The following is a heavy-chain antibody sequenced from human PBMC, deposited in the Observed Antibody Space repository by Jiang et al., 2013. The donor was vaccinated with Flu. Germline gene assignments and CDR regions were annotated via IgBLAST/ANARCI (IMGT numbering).Heavy chain of an antibody. D-gene: IGHD6-19*01. Sequence: QTLSLTCAISGDSVSSNSAAWNWIRQSPSRGLEWLGRTYYRSKWYNDYAVSVKSRITINPDTSKNQFSLQLNSVTPEDTAVYYCARGGIWQQLASYSSGWYEGPRYFDYWGQGTLVTVSS. CDR2: TYYRSKWYN. CDR1: GDSVSSNSAA. CDR3: ARGGIWQQLASYSSGWYEGPRYFDY. V-gene: IGHV6-1*01. J-gene: IGHJ4*02.